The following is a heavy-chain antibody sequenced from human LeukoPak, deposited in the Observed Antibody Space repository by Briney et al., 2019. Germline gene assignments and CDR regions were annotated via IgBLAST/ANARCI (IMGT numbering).Heavy chain of an antibody. V-gene: IGHV3-30-3*01. J-gene: IGHJ3*02. Sequence: GGSLRLSCAASGFTFSSYAMHWVRQAPGKGLEWVAVISYDGSNKYYADSVKGRFTISRDNSKNTLYLQMNSLRAEDTAVYYCARPDGITMVRGVHFDIWGQGTMVTVSS. CDR2: ISYDGSNK. CDR3: ARPDGITMVRGVHFDI. CDR1: GFTFSSYA. D-gene: IGHD3-10*01.